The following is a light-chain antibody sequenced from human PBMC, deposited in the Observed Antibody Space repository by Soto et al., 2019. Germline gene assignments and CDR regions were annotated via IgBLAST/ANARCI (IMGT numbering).Light chain of an antibody. CDR2: VNSDGSH. Sequence: QLVLTQSPSASASLGASVKLTCTLSRGHNSYAIAWHQQQPGKGPRFLMKVNSDGSHTKGDGIPDRFSGSSSGTERYLTISSLQSEDEADYHCQTWGTGTQGVFGGGTKLTVL. CDR1: RGHNSYA. J-gene: IGLJ3*02. V-gene: IGLV4-69*02. CDR3: QTWGTGTQGV.